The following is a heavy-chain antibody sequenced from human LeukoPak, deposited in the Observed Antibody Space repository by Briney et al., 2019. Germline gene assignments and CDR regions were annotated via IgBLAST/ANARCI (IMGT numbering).Heavy chain of an antibody. CDR3: AKTSSSRAFDI. CDR1: GYSFTSYW. V-gene: IGHV5-51*01. J-gene: IGHJ3*02. CDR2: IYPGDSDT. D-gene: IGHD6-6*01. Sequence: GESLQISCKGSGYSFTSYWIGWVRQMPGRGLEWMGIIYPGDSDTRYSPSFQGQVTISADKSISTAYLQWSSLKASDTAMYYCAKTSSSRAFDIWGQGTMVTVSS.